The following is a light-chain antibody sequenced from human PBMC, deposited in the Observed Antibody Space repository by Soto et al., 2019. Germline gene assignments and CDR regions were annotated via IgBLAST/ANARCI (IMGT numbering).Light chain of an antibody. CDR3: MQALQTPIT. Sequence: DIVMTQSPLSLPVTPGEPASISCRSSQSLLHSTGYNYLGWYLQKPGQSPQLLIYLGSDRAAGVPDRVSGSGSGTDFTLKISRVEAEDVGVYYCMQALQTPITFGPGTKVDSK. CDR1: QSLLHSTGYNY. V-gene: IGKV2-28*01. J-gene: IGKJ3*01. CDR2: LGS.